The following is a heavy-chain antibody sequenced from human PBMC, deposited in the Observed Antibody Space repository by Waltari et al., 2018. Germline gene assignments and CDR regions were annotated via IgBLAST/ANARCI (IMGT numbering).Heavy chain of an antibody. CDR1: GFIFSNYA. V-gene: IGHV3-30*02. CDR2: IRYDGSNQ. J-gene: IGHJ4*02. D-gene: IGHD3-10*01. CDR3: AKDHYYGSGSYCDY. Sequence: QVQLVESGGGVVQPGGSLRLSCAASGFIFSNYAMHRVRTAPGKGLEWVAFIRYDGSNQYYADSVKGRFTISRDNSKNTVYLQMNSLRADDTAVYYCAKDHYYGSGSYCDYWGQGTLVTVSS.